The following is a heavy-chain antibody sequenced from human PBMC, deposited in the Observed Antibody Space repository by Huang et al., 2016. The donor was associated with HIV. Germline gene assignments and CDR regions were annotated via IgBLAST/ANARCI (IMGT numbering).Heavy chain of an antibody. CDR1: GGSFRNDY. J-gene: IGHJ4*02. Sequence: QVQLQQWGAGLLNPSETLSLTCAVNGGSFRNDYWTWIRQRPGKGLEWIGEINHSGSTNYNLSLKSRLSISVDTSKNQFSLKMNSVTAADTAVYYCARNKWELLYFDYWGQGTLVTVSS. V-gene: IGHV4-34*01. D-gene: IGHD1-26*01. CDR2: INHSGST. CDR3: ARNKWELLYFDY.